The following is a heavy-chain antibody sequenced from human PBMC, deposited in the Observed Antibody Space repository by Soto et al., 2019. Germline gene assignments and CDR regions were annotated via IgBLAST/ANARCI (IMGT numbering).Heavy chain of an antibody. V-gene: IGHV1-69*01. J-gene: IGHJ5*02. D-gene: IGHD2-2*01. Sequence: QVQLVQSGAEVKKPGSSVKVSCKASGGTFSSYAISWVLQAPGQGLEWMGGIIPIFGTANYAQKFQGRFTITADESTSTADMVLSSRRSDDTAVYYCARDRVEYIVVVPANPPSYYLFAPWGQGTLVTVSS. CDR3: ARDRVEYIVVVPANPPSYYLFAP. CDR1: GGTFSSYA. CDR2: IIPIFGTA.